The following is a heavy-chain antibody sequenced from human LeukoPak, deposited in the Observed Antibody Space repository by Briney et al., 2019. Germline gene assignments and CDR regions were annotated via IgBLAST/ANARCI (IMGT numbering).Heavy chain of an antibody. Sequence: GGSLRLSCAASGFTLTHAWMTWVRQAPGKGLEWVANIKQDGSEKYYVDSVKGRFTISRDNAKNSLYLQMNSLRAEDTAVYYCARGRGSGGSYGAFDIWGQGTMVTVSS. J-gene: IGHJ3*02. CDR3: ARGRGSGGSYGAFDI. CDR2: IKQDGSEK. CDR1: GFTLTHAW. V-gene: IGHV3-7*01. D-gene: IGHD2-15*01.